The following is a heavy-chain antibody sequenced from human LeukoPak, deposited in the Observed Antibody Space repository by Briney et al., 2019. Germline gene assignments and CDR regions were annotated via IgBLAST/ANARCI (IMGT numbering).Heavy chain of an antibody. J-gene: IGHJ6*03. CDR2: ISSSSSYI. D-gene: IGHD3-9*01. Sequence: PGGSLRLSCAASGFTFSSYSMNWVRQAPGKGLEWVSSISSSSSYIYYADSVKGRFTISRDNAKNSLYLQMNSLRAEDTAVYYCARVVYYDILTGYFGRSPYYMDVWGKGTTVTISS. V-gene: IGHV3-21*01. CDR3: ARVVYYDILTGYFGRSPYYMDV. CDR1: GFTFSSYS.